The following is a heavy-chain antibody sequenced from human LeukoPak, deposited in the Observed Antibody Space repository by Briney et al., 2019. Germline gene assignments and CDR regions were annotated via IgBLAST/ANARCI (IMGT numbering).Heavy chain of an antibody. D-gene: IGHD5-12*01. CDR1: GFTFSSNG. V-gene: IGHV3-33*01. J-gene: IGHJ4*02. Sequence: GGSLRLSCAASGFTFSSNGMHWVRQAPGKGLEWVAVIWYDGSNKYYADSVKGRFTISRDNSKNTLYLQMNILRAEDTAVYYCARDRDYDYLDYWGQGALVTVSS. CDR3: ARDRDYDYLDY. CDR2: IWYDGSNK.